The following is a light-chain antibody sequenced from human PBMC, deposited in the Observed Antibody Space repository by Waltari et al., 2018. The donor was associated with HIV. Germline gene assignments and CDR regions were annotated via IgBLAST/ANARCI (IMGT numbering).Light chain of an antibody. CDR1: SGNIATND. Sequence: FVLTQPHSVSESPGKTVTISCTRNSGNIATNDVQWYQQRPGSSPTTVIYEDNQRPSGVPDRFSGSIDSSSNSAALTISGLETDDEAYYYCQSYDNNDVIFGGGTRLTVL. CDR2: EDN. J-gene: IGLJ2*01. CDR3: QSYDNNDVI. V-gene: IGLV6-57*01.